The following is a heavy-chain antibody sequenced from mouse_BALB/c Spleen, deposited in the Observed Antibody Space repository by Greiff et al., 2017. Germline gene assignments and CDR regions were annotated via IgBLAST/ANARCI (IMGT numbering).Heavy chain of an antibody. CDR2: ISNGGGST. CDR1: GFTFSSYT. J-gene: IGHJ4*01. CDR3: ARRALGAMDY. D-gene: IGHD4-1*01. V-gene: IGHV5-12-2*01. Sequence: EVHLVESGGGLVQPGGSLKLSCAASGFTFSSYTMSWVRQTPEKRLEWVAYISNGGGSTYYPDTVKGRFTISRDNAKNTLYLQMSSLKSEDTAMYYCARRALGAMDYWGQGTSVTVSS.